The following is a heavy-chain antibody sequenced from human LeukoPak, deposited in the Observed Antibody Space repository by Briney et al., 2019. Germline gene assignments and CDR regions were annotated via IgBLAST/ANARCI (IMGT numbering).Heavy chain of an antibody. D-gene: IGHD3-22*01. CDR3: AILPKTYYYDSSGYYHNFDY. CDR1: GFTFSSFW. V-gene: IGHV3-74*01. Sequence: GGSLSLSCAASGFTFSSFWMHWVRQAPGKGLVWVSRINSDGSSTSYADSVKGRFTISRDNAKNTLYLQMNSLRAEDTAVYYCAILPKTYYYDSSGYYHNFDYWGQGTLVTVSS. CDR2: INSDGSST. J-gene: IGHJ4*02.